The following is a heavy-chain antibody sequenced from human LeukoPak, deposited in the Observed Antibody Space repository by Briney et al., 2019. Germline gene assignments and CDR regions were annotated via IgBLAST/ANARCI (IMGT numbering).Heavy chain of an antibody. J-gene: IGHJ4*02. Sequence: GGSLRLSCAASGFTFSSYSMNWVRQAPGKGLEWISYISSSSSPIYYAGSVKGRFTISRDNSKNTLYLQMNSLRAEDTAVYYCARGNHAMVLVFDYWGQGTLVTVSS. CDR3: ARGNHAMVLVFDY. V-gene: IGHV3-48*01. D-gene: IGHD5-18*01. CDR2: ISSSSSPI. CDR1: GFTFSSYS.